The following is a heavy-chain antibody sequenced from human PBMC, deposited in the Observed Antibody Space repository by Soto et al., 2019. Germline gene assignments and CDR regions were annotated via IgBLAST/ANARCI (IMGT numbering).Heavy chain of an antibody. D-gene: IGHD6-13*01. J-gene: IGHJ4*02. Sequence: SETLSLTCTVSGGSISSYFYIWVRQPPGKGLEWIGSVYYTGTTDYNPSLKSRVTISVDTSKTQFSLNLRSVTAAETAVYYCARDLEAVPRAFDYWGRGTLVTVSS. V-gene: IGHV4-59*01. CDR3: ARDLEAVPRAFDY. CDR2: VYYTGTT. CDR1: GGSISSYF.